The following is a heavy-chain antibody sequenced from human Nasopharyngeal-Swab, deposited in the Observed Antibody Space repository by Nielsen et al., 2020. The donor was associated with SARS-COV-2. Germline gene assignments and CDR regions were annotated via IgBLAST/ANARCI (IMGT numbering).Heavy chain of an antibody. J-gene: IGHJ6*02. CDR1: GFTFSSYG. D-gene: IGHD6-19*01. CDR3: AKYSGWFTPYYYGMDV. Sequence: GESLKISCAASGFTFSSYGMHWVRQAPGKGLEWVAVISYDGSNKYYADSVKGRFTISRDNSKNTLYLQMNSLRAEDTAVYYCAKYSGWFTPYYYGMDVWGQGTTVTVSS. CDR2: ISYDGSNK. V-gene: IGHV3-30*18.